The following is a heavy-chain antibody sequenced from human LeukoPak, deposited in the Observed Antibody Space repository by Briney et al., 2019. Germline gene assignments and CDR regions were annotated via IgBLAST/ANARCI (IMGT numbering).Heavy chain of an antibody. D-gene: IGHD2-15*01. CDR2: MTESGDYI. J-gene: IGHJ3*02. CDR1: GFTFSSYT. Sequence: GGSLRLSCAASGFTFSSYTMNWVCRAPGKGLEWVASMTESGDYIYYADSVKGRFTISTDNAKNSLHLQMNSLRVEDTAVYFCVTEGYCRGGSCSSDAFDIWGQGTMVIVSS. CDR3: VTEGYCRGGSCSSDAFDI. V-gene: IGHV3-21*01.